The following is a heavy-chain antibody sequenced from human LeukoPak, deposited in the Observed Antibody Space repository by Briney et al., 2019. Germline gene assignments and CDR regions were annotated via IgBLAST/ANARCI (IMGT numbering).Heavy chain of an antibody. V-gene: IGHV1-2*02. J-gene: IGHJ4*02. Sequence: ASVKVSCKASGYAFTGYYLHWVRQAPGQGLEWMAWINPNSGGTNYAQKFQGRVTMTRDTSISTAYMELSRLRSDDTAVYYCARGSNSRWQYFDYWGQGTLVTVSS. CDR2: INPNSGGT. CDR1: GYAFTGYY. D-gene: IGHD6-19*01. CDR3: ARGSNSRWQYFDY.